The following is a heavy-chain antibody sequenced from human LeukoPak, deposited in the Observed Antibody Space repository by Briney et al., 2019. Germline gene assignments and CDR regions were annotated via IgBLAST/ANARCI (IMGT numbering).Heavy chain of an antibody. CDR3: ARGGGYYDSSGYYEDAFDI. J-gene: IGHJ3*02. Sequence: ASVKVSCKASGYTFTSYYMHWVRQAPGQGLEWMGIINPSGGSTSYAQKFQGRVTMTRDMSTSTVYMEMSSLRSEDTAVYYCARGGGYYDSSGYYEDAFDIWGQGTMVTVSS. CDR2: INPSGGST. CDR1: GYTFTSYY. D-gene: IGHD3-22*01. V-gene: IGHV1-46*01.